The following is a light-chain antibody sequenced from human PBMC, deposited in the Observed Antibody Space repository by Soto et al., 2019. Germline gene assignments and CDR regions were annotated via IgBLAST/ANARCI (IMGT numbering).Light chain of an antibody. CDR3: QQYYNSPLT. J-gene: IGKJ4*02. CDR2: GAS. Sequence: EIVMTQSPATLSVSPGERATLSCRASQSVSSNLAWYQQKPGQAPRLLIYGASTRATGIPARFSGSGSGTEFNLTISSLQSEDFAVYYCQQYYNSPLTFGGGPKVEIK. V-gene: IGKV3-15*01. CDR1: QSVSSN.